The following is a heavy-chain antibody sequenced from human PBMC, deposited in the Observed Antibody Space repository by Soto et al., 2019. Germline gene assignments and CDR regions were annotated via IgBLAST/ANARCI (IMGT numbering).Heavy chain of an antibody. CDR3: AKDGKMRTKVWFPAGYGMDV. CDR2: ISVSGDNT. CDR1: GFTFSRYA. V-gene: IGHV3-23*01. J-gene: IGHJ6*02. Sequence: PGGSLRLSCAASGFTFSRYAMNWVRQAPGRGLQWISGISVSGDNTSYVESVRGRFTVYRDNSKNTLYLQMNNLRAEETALYYSAKDGKMRTKVWFPAGYGMDVWGQGTTVTVSS. D-gene: IGHD3-10*01.